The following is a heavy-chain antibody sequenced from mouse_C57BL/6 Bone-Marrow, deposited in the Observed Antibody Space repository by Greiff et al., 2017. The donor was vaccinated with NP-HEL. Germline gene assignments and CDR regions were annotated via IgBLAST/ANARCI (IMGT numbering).Heavy chain of an antibody. Sequence: QVQLQQPGAELVKPGASVKVSCKASGYTFTSYWMHWVKQRPGQGLEWIGRIHPSDSDTNYNQKFKGKATLTVDKSSSTAYMQLSSLTSEDYAVYISANGDSSGYEGYWGEKTLVTASA. D-gene: IGHD3-2*02. J-gene: IGHJ3*01. CDR2: IHPSDSDT. CDR1: GYTFTSYW. CDR3: ANGDSSGYEGY. V-gene: IGHV1-74*01.